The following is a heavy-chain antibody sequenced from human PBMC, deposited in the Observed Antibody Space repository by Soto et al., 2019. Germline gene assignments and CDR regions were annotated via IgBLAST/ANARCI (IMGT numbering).Heavy chain of an antibody. J-gene: IGHJ6*02. D-gene: IGHD2-21*02. CDR1: GFSFSTYS. Sequence: GGSLRLSCAASGFSFSTYSMNWVRQAPGKGLEWVSSISTRGEVYYADSVKGRFTISRDNSKNSVSLQMNSLRGDDTAVYYCAREETAWPLAYGLDVQGQGTTANVSS. V-gene: IGHV3-21*01. CDR2: ISTRGEV. CDR3: AREETAWPLAYGLDV.